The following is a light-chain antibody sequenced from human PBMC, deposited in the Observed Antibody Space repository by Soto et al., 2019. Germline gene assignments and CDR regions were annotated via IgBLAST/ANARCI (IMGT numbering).Light chain of an antibody. J-gene: IGKJ3*01. CDR2: GAS. V-gene: IGKV3-20*01. CDR1: QSVTNSY. CDR3: QQYGRSPFT. Sequence: EIVLTQSPGTLSLSPGERATLSCRPIQSVTNSYLAWYQQKPGQAPSLLIYGASSRATGIPGRFSGSGSGTDFTLTISRLEPEDFAVYYCQQYGRSPFTFGPGTKVDIK.